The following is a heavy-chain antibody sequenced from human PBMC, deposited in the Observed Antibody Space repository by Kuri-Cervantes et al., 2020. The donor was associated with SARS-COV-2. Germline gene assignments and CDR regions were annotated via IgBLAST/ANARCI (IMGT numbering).Heavy chain of an antibody. V-gene: IGHV3-9*01. Sequence: SLKISCAASGFTFDDYAMHWVRQAPGKGLEWVSGISWNSGSIGYADSVKGRFTISRDNAKNSLYLQMNSLRAEDTALYYCAKRVDSGWYYFDYWGQGTLVTVSS. D-gene: IGHD6-19*01. CDR1: GFTFDDYA. CDR3: AKRVDSGWYYFDY. CDR2: ISWNSGSI. J-gene: IGHJ4*02.